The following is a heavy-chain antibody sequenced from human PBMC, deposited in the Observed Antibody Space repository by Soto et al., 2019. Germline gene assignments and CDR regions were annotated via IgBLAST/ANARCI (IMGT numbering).Heavy chain of an antibody. D-gene: IGHD6-13*01. CDR3: ASPGRIAAADFDY. Sequence: EVQLVESGGGLVKPGGSLRLSCAASGFTFSSYSMNWVRQAPEKGLEWVSSISSSSSYIYYADSVKGRFTISRDNAKNSLYLQMNSLRAEDTAVYYCASPGRIAAADFDYWGQGTLVTVSS. CDR2: ISSSSSYI. CDR1: GFTFSSYS. V-gene: IGHV3-21*01. J-gene: IGHJ4*02.